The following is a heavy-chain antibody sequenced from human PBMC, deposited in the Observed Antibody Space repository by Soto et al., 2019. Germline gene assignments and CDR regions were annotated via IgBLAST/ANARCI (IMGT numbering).Heavy chain of an antibody. CDR3: ARDRDSNYRWFDP. CDR2: IIPILGIA. J-gene: IGHJ5*02. CDR1: GGTFSSYT. D-gene: IGHD4-4*01. V-gene: IGHV1-69*04. Sequence: GASVKVSCKASGGTFSSYTISWVRQAPGQGLEWMGRIIPILGIANYAQKFQGRVTITADKSTSTAYMELSSLRSEDTAVYYCARDRDSNYRWFDPWGQGTLVTVSS.